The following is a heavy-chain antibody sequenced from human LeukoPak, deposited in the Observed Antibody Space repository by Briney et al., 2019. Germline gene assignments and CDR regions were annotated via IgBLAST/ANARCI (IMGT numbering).Heavy chain of an antibody. V-gene: IGHV4-34*01. D-gene: IGHD1-26*01. J-gene: IGHJ4*02. Sequence: SEPLPLTCSVCCLHNRNYLWSWIPPPPGKGLEGIGEINRSGSPNYHPSLKKPIPISVNTSQKQFSPKLSSFNRADPALYYCARGIVGPTYFDYWGQGTLVTVSS. CDR3: ARGIVGPTYFDY. CDR2: INRSGSP. CDR1: CLHNRNYL.